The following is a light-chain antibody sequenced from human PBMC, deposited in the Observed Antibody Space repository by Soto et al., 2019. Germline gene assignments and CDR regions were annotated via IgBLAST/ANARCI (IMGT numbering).Light chain of an antibody. CDR1: QGISSW. CDR2: AAS. CDR3: QQSNSFPFT. J-gene: IGKJ4*01. Sequence: IQMTQSPSSVSASVGDGVTITCRASQGISSWLAWCQQRPGKAPKLLIYAASSLQSGVPSRFSGSGSGTDFTLTINSLQPEDFATYYCQQSNSFPFTFGGGTKVEIK. V-gene: IGKV1-12*01.